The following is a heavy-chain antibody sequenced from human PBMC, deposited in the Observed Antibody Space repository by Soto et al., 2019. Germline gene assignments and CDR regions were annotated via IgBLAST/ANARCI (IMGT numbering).Heavy chain of an antibody. CDR3: ARARFDSWSHIYYGLDV. CDR2: INHSGST. D-gene: IGHD3-3*01. CDR1: GGSFSGYY. V-gene: IGHV4-34*01. Sequence: PSETLSLTCAVNGGSFSGYYWTWLRQPPGKGLEWIGEINHSGSTDYNPALKSRVMMSVDTSKNQFSLRVSSVTAADTAVYYCARARFDSWSHIYYGLDVRGQGTKVTVSS. J-gene: IGHJ6*02.